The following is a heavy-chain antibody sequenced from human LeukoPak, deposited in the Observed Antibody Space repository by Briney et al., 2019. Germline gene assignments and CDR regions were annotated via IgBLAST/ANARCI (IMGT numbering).Heavy chain of an antibody. CDR3: ARTGYSSSWHTYYYYMDV. D-gene: IGHD6-13*01. V-gene: IGHV5-51*01. J-gene: IGHJ6*03. CDR1: GYSFTSYW. CDR2: IYPGDSDT. Sequence: GASLKISCKGSGYSFTSYWIGWVRQLPGKGLEWMGIIYPGDSDTRYSPSFQGQVTISADKSISTAYLQWSSLKASDTAMYYCARTGYSSSWHTYYYYMDVWGKGTTVTVSS.